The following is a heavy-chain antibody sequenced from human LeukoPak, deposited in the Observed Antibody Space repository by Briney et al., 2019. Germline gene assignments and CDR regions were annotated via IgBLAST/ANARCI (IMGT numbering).Heavy chain of an antibody. D-gene: IGHD5-18*01. Sequence: ASVTVSCKASGYTFTSYGISWVRQAPGQGLEWMGWISAYNGNTNYAQKLQGRVTMTTDTSTSTAYMELRSLRSDDTAVYYCAREKGGRGYQSTVHFDYWGQGTLVTVSS. CDR2: ISAYNGNT. CDR3: AREKGGRGYQSTVHFDY. J-gene: IGHJ4*02. V-gene: IGHV1-18*01. CDR1: GYTFTSYG.